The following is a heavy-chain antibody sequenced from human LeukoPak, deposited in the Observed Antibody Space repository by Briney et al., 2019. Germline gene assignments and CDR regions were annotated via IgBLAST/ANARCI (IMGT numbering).Heavy chain of an antibody. Sequence: GGSLRLSCAASGFTFSSYSMTWVRQAPGKGLEWVSSISSSSSYIYYADSVKGRFTISRDNAKNSLYLQMNSLRAEDTAVYYCATLWYYYDSSGYSDAFDIWGQGTMVTVSS. CDR1: GFTFSSYS. CDR2: ISSSSSYI. D-gene: IGHD3-22*01. J-gene: IGHJ3*02. CDR3: ATLWYYYDSSGYSDAFDI. V-gene: IGHV3-21*01.